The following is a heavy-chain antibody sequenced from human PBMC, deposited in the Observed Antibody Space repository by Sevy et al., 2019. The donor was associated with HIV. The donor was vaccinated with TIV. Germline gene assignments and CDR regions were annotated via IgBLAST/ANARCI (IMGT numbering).Heavy chain of an antibody. V-gene: IGHV3-30*04. CDR1: GFNFGSHA. Sequence: GGSLRRSCAASGFNFGSHAMHWVRQAPGKGLDWVAVISSDVNSQYSADSLKGRFTISRDNSKNTLYLRMDSLRVEDTAVYYCARDLISGSYSQSLDYWGQGTLVTVSS. CDR3: ARDLISGSYSQSLDY. CDR2: ISSDVNSQ. J-gene: IGHJ4*02. D-gene: IGHD1-26*01.